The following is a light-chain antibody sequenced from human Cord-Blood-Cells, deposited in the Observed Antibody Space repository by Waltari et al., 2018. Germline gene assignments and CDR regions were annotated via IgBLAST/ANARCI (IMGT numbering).Light chain of an antibody. CDR2: DNN. V-gene: IGLV1-51*01. Sequence: QSVLTQPPSVSAAPGPKVTISCSGSSSNLGNNYVSWYQQLPGTAPKLLIYDNNKRPSGFPDRFSGSKSGTSATLGITGLQTGDEADYYCGTWDSSLSAYVFGTGTKVTVL. J-gene: IGLJ1*01. CDR1: SSNLGNNY. CDR3: GTWDSSLSAYV.